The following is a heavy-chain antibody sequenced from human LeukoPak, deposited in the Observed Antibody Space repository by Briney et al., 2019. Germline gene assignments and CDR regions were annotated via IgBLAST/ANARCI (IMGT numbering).Heavy chain of an antibody. Sequence: GGYLRLSCAASGFTFSSYWMSWVRQAPGEGLEWVANIKQDGSEKYYVDSVKGRFTISRDNAKNSLYLQMNSLRAEDTAVYYCARGRRYCTNGVCYSDYWGQGTLVTVSS. CDR2: IKQDGSEK. D-gene: IGHD2-8*01. CDR1: GFTFSSYW. V-gene: IGHV3-7*01. CDR3: ARGRRYCTNGVCYSDY. J-gene: IGHJ4*02.